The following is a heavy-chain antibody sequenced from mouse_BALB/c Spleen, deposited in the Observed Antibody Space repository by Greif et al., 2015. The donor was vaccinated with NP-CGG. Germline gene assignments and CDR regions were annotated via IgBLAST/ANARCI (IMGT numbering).Heavy chain of an antibody. CDR2: ISDGGSYT. J-gene: IGHJ4*01. Sequence: EVMLVESGGGLVKPGGSLKLSCAASGFTFSDYYMYWVRQTPEKRLEWVATISDGGSYTYYPDSVKGRFTISRDNAKNNLYLQMSSLKSEDTAMYYCARDATMITTYYAMDYWGQGTSVTVSS. CDR1: GFTFSDYY. V-gene: IGHV5-4*02. CDR3: ARDATMITTYYAMDY. D-gene: IGHD2-4*01.